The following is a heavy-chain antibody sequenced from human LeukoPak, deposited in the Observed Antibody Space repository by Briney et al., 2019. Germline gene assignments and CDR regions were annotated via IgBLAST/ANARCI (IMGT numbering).Heavy chain of an antibody. CDR2: IYIRGST. D-gene: IGHD3-10*01. CDR1: GGSISTYY. V-gene: IGHV4-4*07. CDR3: ARGSNYYDFDY. Sequence: SETLSLTCTVSGGSISTYYWSWIRQPAGKGLQWSGRIYIRGSTNYNPSLKSRVTMSLDTSKNQLSLKLSSVTDADTAVYYCARGSNYYDFDYWGQGTLVTVSS. J-gene: IGHJ4*02.